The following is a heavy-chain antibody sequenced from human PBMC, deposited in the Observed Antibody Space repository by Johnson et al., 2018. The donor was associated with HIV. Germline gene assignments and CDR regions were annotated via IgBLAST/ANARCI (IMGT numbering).Heavy chain of an antibody. CDR3: VRDDGSNYEAFDI. V-gene: IGHV3-7*05. D-gene: IGHD4-11*01. J-gene: IGHJ3*02. Sequence: VQLVESGGGLVQPGGSLRLSCAASGFTFSSYWMHWVRQAPGKGLEWVADIKQDGTEKYYLDSVKGRFTISRDNAKKSLYLQMNNLRAEDTAVYYCVRDDGSNYEAFDIWGQGTIVTVSS. CDR1: GFTFSSYW. CDR2: IKQDGTEK.